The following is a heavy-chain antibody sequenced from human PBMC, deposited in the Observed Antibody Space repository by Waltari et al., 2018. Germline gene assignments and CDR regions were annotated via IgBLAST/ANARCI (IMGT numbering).Heavy chain of an antibody. CDR3: ARTPLGYCSGGSCYPFDY. CDR1: GYTFTVYY. J-gene: IGHJ4*02. Sequence: QVQLVQSGAEVKKPGASVKVSCKASGYTFTVYYIHWVRQAPGQGLEWMGRSNPNSCGTNYAQKFQGRVTMTRDTSISTAYMELSRLRSDDTAMYYCARTPLGYCSGGSCYPFDYWGQGTLVTVSS. CDR2: SNPNSCGT. D-gene: IGHD2-15*01. V-gene: IGHV1-2*06.